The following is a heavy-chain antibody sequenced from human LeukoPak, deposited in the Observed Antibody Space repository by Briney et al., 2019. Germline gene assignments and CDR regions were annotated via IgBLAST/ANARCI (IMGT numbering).Heavy chain of an antibody. CDR1: GFTFDDYA. CDR3: AKVRDRYSYGYDAFDI. CDR2: ISWNSGSI. Sequence: PGGSLRLSCAASGFTFDDYAMHWVRQAPGKGLEWVSGISWNSGSIGYADSVKGRFTISRDNAKNSLYLQMNSLRAEDMALYYCAKVRDRYSYGYDAFDIWGQGTMVTVSS. D-gene: IGHD5-18*01. J-gene: IGHJ3*02. V-gene: IGHV3-9*03.